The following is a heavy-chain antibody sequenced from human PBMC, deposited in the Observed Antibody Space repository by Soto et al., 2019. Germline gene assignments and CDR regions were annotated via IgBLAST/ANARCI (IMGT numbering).Heavy chain of an antibody. Sequence: SETLSLTCAVYGGSFSGYYWSWIRQPPGKGLEWIGEINHSGSTNYNPSLKSRVTISVDTSKNQFSLKLSSVTAADTAVYYCARERDDYSISAFDIWGQGTMVTVSS. CDR2: INHSGST. D-gene: IGHD4-4*01. CDR3: ARERDDYSISAFDI. V-gene: IGHV4-34*01. J-gene: IGHJ3*02. CDR1: GGSFSGYY.